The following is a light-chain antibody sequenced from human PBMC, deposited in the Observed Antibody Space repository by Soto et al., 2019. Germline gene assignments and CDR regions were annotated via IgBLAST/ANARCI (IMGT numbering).Light chain of an antibody. J-gene: IGKJ2*01. CDR3: QQANSFPHT. CDR2: AAS. CDR1: QGVSNW. Sequence: DIQMTQSPSSVSASVGDRVTITCRASQGVSNWLAWYQQKPGKAPKLLIYAASTLRSGVPSRFRGSGSGTDFIFTISSLQPEDFATYYCQQANSFPHTFGQGTKLEIK. V-gene: IGKV1-12*01.